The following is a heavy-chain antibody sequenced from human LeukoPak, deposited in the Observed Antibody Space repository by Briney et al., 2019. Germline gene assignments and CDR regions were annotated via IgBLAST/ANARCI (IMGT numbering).Heavy chain of an antibody. D-gene: IGHD6-6*01. CDR1: GGSISSYY. J-gene: IGHJ4*02. Sequence: SSETLSLTCTVSGGSISSYYWSWLRQPPGKGLEWIGYIYYSGSTNYNPSLKSRVTISVDTSKNQFSLKLSSVTAADTAVYYCARFGANSSSSSDWGQGTLVTVSS. CDR2: IYYSGST. V-gene: IGHV4-59*08. CDR3: ARFGANSSSSSD.